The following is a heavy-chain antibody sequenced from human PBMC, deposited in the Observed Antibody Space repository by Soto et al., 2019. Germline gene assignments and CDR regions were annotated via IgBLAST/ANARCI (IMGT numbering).Heavy chain of an antibody. Sequence: QVQLVQSGAEVKKPGSSVKVSCKASGGTFDSHAITWVRQAPGQGLEWMGKIIPSLGIANDAQKFQGRVTITANKDTSTGYMELRRLRSEDTAVYYCARVSSGGMRERGALDIWGQGTVVTVSS. CDR3: ARVSSGGMRERGALDI. CDR1: GGTFDSHA. D-gene: IGHD3-3*01. CDR2: IIPSLGIA. J-gene: IGHJ3*02. V-gene: IGHV1-69*04.